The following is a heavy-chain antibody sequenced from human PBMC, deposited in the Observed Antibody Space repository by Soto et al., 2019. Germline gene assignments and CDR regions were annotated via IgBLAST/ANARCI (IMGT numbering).Heavy chain of an antibody. CDR3: ARRAAAGRSFDY. J-gene: IGHJ4*02. D-gene: IGHD6-13*01. Sequence: PGGSLRLSCAASGFTFSDYYMTWIRQPPGKGLEWVSYISSRGSDTDYADSVKGRFTISRDNAKNTLFLQMNSLRAEDTAVYYCARRAAAGRSFDYWGLGTQVTVSS. CDR2: ISSRGSDT. V-gene: IGHV3-11*03. CDR1: GFTFSDYY.